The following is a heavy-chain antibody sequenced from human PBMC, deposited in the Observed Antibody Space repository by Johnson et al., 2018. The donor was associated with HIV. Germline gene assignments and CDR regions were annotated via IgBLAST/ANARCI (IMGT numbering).Heavy chain of an antibody. CDR3: ARALTTDAFDI. Sequence: QMQLVESGGGVVQPGRSLRLSCAASGFTFSTHGMNWVRQAPGRGLEWVEFIGYDGSNKYYADSVKGRFTISRDNSKNTLYLQMNSLRAEDTAVYYCARALTTDAFDIWGQGTGVTISS. CDR1: GFTFSTHG. V-gene: IGHV3-30*02. D-gene: IGHD4-17*01. CDR2: IGYDGSNK. J-gene: IGHJ3*02.